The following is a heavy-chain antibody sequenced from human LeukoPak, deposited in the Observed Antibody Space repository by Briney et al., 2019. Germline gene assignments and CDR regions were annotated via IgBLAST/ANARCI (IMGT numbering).Heavy chain of an antibody. CDR1: GFTFSSYA. V-gene: IGHV3-23*01. J-gene: IGHJ4*02. CDR2: ISGSGGST. Sequence: GGSLGLSCAASGFTFSSYAMSWVRQAPGKGLEWVSAISGSGGSTYYADSVKGRFTISRDNPKNTLYLQMNSLRAEDTAVYYCATGSSSGYSYWGQGTLVTVSS. D-gene: IGHD3-22*01. CDR3: ATGSSSGYSY.